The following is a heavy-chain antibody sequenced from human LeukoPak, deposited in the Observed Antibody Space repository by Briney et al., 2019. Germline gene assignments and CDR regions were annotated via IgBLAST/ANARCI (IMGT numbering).Heavy chain of an antibody. CDR3: ARLKGSILTGYWFDP. D-gene: IGHD3-9*01. CDR2: IIPIFGTA. V-gene: IGHV1-69*05. Sequence: SVKVSCKASGGTFSSYAISWVRQAPGQGLEWMGGIIPIFGTANYAQKFQGRVTITTDETTSTAYMELSSLRSEDTAVYYCARLKGSILTGYWFDPWGQGTLVTVSS. J-gene: IGHJ5*02. CDR1: GGTFSSYA.